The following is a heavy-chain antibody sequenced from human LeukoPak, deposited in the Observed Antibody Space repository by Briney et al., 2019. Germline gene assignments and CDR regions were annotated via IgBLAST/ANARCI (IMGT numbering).Heavy chain of an antibody. CDR2: LSSSSSYI. D-gene: IGHD2-15*01. Sequence: GGSLRLSCAASGFTFSSYSMNWVRQAPGKGLEWVSSLSSSSSYIYYADSVKGRFTISRDNAKNSLYLQMNSLRAEDTAVYYCARDKSRYCSGGSCYGWFDPWGQGTLVTVSS. CDR3: ARDKSRYCSGGSCYGWFDP. V-gene: IGHV3-21*01. J-gene: IGHJ5*02. CDR1: GFTFSSYS.